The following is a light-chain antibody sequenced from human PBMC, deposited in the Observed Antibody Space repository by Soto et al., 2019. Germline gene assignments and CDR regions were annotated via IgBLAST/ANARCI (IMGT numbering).Light chain of an antibody. CDR1: RSNVGRNS. Sequence: QAVVTQPPSASQTPGQRVTISCSGSRSNVGRNSVSWYQHVPGTAPKLLIYSHDQRPSGVPDRISASWSGTAASLAISGLRSEDEAFYYCAAWDDSLNAWVFGGGTKLTVL. J-gene: IGLJ3*02. V-gene: IGLV1-44*01. CDR3: AAWDDSLNAWV. CDR2: SHD.